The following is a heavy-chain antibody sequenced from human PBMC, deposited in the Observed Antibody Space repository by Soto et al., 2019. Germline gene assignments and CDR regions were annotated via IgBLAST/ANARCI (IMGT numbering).Heavy chain of an antibody. CDR3: AGSYYYDSSGYFRDAYFHY. Sequence: PSETLSLTCTVSGGSISSNSYYWGWIRQPPGKGLEWIGSIYYGGSTYYHPSLKSRIPISVDTSKNQFSLKLSSVTAADTAVYYCAGSYYYDSSGYFRDAYFHYWGQGTLVTVSS. D-gene: IGHD3-22*01. CDR1: GGSISSNSYY. CDR2: IYYGGST. J-gene: IGHJ4*02. V-gene: IGHV4-39*01.